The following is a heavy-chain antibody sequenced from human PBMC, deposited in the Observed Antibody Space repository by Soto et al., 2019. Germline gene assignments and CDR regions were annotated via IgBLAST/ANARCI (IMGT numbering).Heavy chain of an antibody. CDR2: IIPIFGTA. J-gene: IGHJ6*02. D-gene: IGHD3-22*01. V-gene: IGHV1-69*13. CDR1: GGTFSSYA. Sequence: GASVKVSCKASGGTFSSYAISWVRQAPGQGLEWMGGIIPIFGTANYAQKFQGRVTITADESTSTAYMELSSLRSEDTAVYYCARVADYYDSSGYSGEGYGRDGWGQGNTVTVSS. CDR3: ARVADYYDSSGYSGEGYGRDG.